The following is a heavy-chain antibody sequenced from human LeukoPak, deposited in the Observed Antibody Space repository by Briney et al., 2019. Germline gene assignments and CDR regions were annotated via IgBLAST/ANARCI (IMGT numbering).Heavy chain of an antibody. V-gene: IGHV4-4*07. CDR1: GGSISSYY. D-gene: IGHD5-24*01. Sequence: SETLSLTCTVSGGSISSYYWSWIRQPAGKGLEWIGRIYTSGSTNYNPSLESRVATSVDMSKSQFSLDLSSVTAADTAIYYCTRHKRWLQFPDAFDVWGQGTLVTVSS. J-gene: IGHJ3*01. CDR3: TRHKRWLQFPDAFDV. CDR2: IYTSGST.